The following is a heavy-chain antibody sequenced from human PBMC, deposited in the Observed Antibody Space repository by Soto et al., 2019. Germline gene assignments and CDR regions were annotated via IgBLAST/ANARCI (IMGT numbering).Heavy chain of an antibody. Sequence: EVQLVESGGGLTQPGGSLRLSSAASGFSVSSNYMSWVRQAPGKGLEWVSVIYSGGAPYYADSVKGRFTISSDNSENTVYLQMNSLRAEDTAMYYCAREFEMDVWGQGTTVTVSS. CDR3: AREFEMDV. J-gene: IGHJ6*02. D-gene: IGHD3-16*01. CDR1: GFSVSSNY. V-gene: IGHV3-53*01. CDR2: IYSGGAP.